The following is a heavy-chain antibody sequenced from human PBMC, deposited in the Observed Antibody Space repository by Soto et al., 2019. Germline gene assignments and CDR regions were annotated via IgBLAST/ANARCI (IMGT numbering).Heavy chain of an antibody. Sequence: PGGSLRLSCAASGFTFSTYAMEWFRQAPGKGLDWVALISYDGNNKYYADSVRGRFTISRDNSKNTLYLQMNTLRPEDTALYFCARPVEPFYYYGMDVWGQGTTVTVSS. J-gene: IGHJ6*02. CDR2: ISYDGNNK. CDR3: ARPVEPFYYYGMDV. CDR1: GFTFSTYA. V-gene: IGHV3-30-3*01.